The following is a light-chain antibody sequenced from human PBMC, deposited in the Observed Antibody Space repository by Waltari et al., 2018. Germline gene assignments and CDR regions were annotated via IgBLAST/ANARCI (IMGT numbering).Light chain of an antibody. CDR2: VNSEGSH. CDR1: SGHSSHV. Sequence: QLVLTQSPSASASLGASVKLTCTLSSGHSSHVIAWLQQRPEKGPRYLMKVNSEGSHSKGDEIPDRFSGSSSGAERYLTISNLQSEDEADYFCQTGGHGTWVFGGGTTLTVL. J-gene: IGLJ3*02. V-gene: IGLV4-69*01. CDR3: QTGGHGTWV.